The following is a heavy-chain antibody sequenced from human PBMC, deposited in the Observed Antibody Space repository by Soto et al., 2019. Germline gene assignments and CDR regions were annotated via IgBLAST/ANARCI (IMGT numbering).Heavy chain of an antibody. J-gene: IGHJ4*02. CDR1: GDTFTSYY. CDR3: ARDQMEDDFWSGPMPYYFDY. D-gene: IGHD3-3*01. V-gene: IGHV1-46*01. CDR2: INPHGGST. Sequence: ASVKVSCKAPGDTFTSYYLNWVRQAPGQGLEWMGVINPHGGSTNYAQKLQGRVTMTTDTSTSTAYMELRSLRSDDTAVYYCARDQMEDDFWSGPMPYYFDYWGQGTLVTVSS.